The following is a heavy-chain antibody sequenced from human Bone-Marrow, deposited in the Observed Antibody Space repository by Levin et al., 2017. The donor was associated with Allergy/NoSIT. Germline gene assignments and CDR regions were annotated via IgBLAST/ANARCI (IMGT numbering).Heavy chain of an antibody. CDR3: AKEVAVAGTVDY. J-gene: IGHJ4*02. CDR1: GFTFSSYA. V-gene: IGHV3-23*01. CDR2: ISGSGGST. D-gene: IGHD6-19*01. Sequence: ETLSLTCAASGFTFSSYAMSWVRQAPGKGLEWVSAISGSGGSTYYADSVKGRFTISRDNSKNTLYLQMNSLRAEDTAVYYCAKEVAVAGTVDYWGQGTLVTVSS.